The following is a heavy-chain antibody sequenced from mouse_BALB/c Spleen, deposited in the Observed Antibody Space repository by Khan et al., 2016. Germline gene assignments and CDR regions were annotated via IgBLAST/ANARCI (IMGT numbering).Heavy chain of an antibody. CDR3: ATSYFSGYYFDY. J-gene: IGHJ2*01. V-gene: IGHV5-17*02. D-gene: IGHD1-1*01. CDR2: ISGDSNTI. CDR1: GFTFSSYG. Sequence: EVELVESGGDLVQPGGSRKLSCAASGFTFSSYGMHWVRLAPEKGLEWVAYISGDSNTIYYADTVKGRFTISRDNPRNNLFLQMTSLMSEDTAMYYCATSYFSGYYFDYWGPGTTLTVSS.